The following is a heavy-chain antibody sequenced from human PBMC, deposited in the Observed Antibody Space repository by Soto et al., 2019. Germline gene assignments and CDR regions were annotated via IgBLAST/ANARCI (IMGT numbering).Heavy chain of an antibody. CDR2: INAGNGNT. CDR3: ARDGGYGAGSYYMYYYYYGMDV. CDR1: GYTFTSYA. Sequence: ASVKVSCKASGYTFTSYAMHWVRQAPGQRLEWMGWINAGNGNTKYSQKFQGGVTITRDTSASTAYMELSSLRSEDTAVYYCARDGGYGAGSYYMYYYYYGMDVWGQGTTVTVSS. D-gene: IGHD3-10*01. J-gene: IGHJ6*02. V-gene: IGHV1-3*01.